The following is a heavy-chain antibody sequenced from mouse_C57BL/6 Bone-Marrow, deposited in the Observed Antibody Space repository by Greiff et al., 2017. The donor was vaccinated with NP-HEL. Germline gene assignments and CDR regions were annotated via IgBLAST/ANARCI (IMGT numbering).Heavy chain of an antibody. CDR3: ARRDLLWLRRGFAY. Sequence: EVMLVESGGDLVKPGGSLKLSCAASGFTFSSYGMSWVRQTPDKRLEWVATISSGGSYTYYLDSVKGRFTISRDNAKNTLYLQMSSLKSEDTAMYYCARRDLLWLRRGFAYWGQGTLVTVSA. J-gene: IGHJ3*01. CDR1: GFTFSSYG. V-gene: IGHV5-6*01. CDR2: ISSGGSYT. D-gene: IGHD2-2*01.